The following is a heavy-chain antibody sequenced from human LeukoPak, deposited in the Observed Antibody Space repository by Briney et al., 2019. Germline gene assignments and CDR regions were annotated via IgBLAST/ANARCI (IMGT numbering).Heavy chain of an antibody. CDR2: IIPILGIA. CDR1: GGTFSSYA. D-gene: IGHD3-22*01. CDR3: ASRVPDSSGYYSFDY. J-gene: IGHJ4*02. Sequence: ASVKDSCKASGGTFSSYAISWVRQAPGQGLEWMGRIIPILGIANYAQKFQGRVTITADKSTSTAYMELSSLRSEDTAVYYCASRVPDSSGYYSFDYWGQGTLVTVSS. V-gene: IGHV1-69*04.